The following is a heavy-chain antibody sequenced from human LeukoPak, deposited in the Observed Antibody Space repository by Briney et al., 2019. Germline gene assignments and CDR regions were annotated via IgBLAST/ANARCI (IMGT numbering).Heavy chain of an antibody. J-gene: IGHJ5*02. CDR1: GFTFSNYA. D-gene: IGHD6-19*01. Sequence: GGSLRLSCSASGFTFSNYAMHWVRQAPGKGLEYVSGISSNGGSTYYADSVKGRFSISRDNSKNTLYLRMSSLRAGDTSVYYCVKGYSSGWYGEVWFDPWGQGTLVTVSS. CDR3: VKGYSSGWYGEVWFDP. CDR2: ISSNGGST. V-gene: IGHV3-64D*06.